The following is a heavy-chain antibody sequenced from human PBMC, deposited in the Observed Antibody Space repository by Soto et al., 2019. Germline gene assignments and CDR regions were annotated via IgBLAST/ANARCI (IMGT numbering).Heavy chain of an antibody. CDR1: GDAFSNYI. V-gene: IGHV1-69*01. Sequence: QVQLVQSGAEVKKPGSSVKVSCKASGDAFSNYIFDWVRQAPGQGLEWMGGIIPMFGTPKYAETFQDRVTISADGSTATAYMELTSLRFDDTAVYYCARGRDQPPVGLYFDSWGEGTRVTVSS. D-gene: IGHD1-26*01. J-gene: IGHJ4*02. CDR3: ARGRDQPPVGLYFDS. CDR2: IIPMFGTP.